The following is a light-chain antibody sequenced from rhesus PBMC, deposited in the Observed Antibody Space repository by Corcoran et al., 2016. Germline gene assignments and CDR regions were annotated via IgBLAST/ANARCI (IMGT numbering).Light chain of an antibody. V-gene: IGKV1-36*01. CDR2: AAS. J-gene: IGKJ1*01. CDR3: LQYNSKPWT. CDR1: QGISNY. Sequence: DIQMTQSPSSLSASVGDRVTITCRASQGISNYLSWYQQTPGKAPKRLIYAASSLESGVPSRFSGSGSGTESTLTISSLQPEDFAAYYCLQYNSKPWTFGQGTKVEIK.